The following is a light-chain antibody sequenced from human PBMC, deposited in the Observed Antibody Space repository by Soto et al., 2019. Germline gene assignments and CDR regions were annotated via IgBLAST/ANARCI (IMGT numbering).Light chain of an antibody. Sequence: EIVMTQSPATLSVSPGERATLSCRASQSVSSNLAWYQQKPGQAPRLLIYGASTRATGIPARFSGSGSGTEFTLTISSLQSEDFATYYCQQIFGTRYSFGQGTKLEIK. CDR3: QQIFGTRYS. CDR1: QSVSSN. J-gene: IGKJ2*03. V-gene: IGKV3-15*01. CDR2: GAS.